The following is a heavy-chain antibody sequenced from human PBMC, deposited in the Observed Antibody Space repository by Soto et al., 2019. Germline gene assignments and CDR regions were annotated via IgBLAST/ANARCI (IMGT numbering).Heavy chain of an antibody. CDR3: ARRLEKWPWNWYFDL. V-gene: IGHV4-39*01. CDR1: GGSISSSSYY. CDR2: IYYSGST. Sequence: PSETLSLTCTVSGGSISSSSYYWGWIRQPPGKGLEWIGSIYYSGSTYYNPSLKSRVTISVDTSKNQFSLKLSSVTAADTAVYYFARRLEKWPWNWYFDLWGRGTLVTVSS. J-gene: IGHJ2*01. D-gene: IGHD5-12*01.